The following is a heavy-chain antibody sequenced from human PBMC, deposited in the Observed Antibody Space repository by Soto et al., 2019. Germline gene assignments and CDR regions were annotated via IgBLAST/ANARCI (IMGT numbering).Heavy chain of an antibody. J-gene: IGHJ4*02. CDR1: GGSMTGYF. Sequence: QVQLQESGPGLVKPSETLSLTCTVSGGSMTGYFWTCIRQSAGTGLEWIGHVYNSGNTDYNHSLSTPSTMAVDTSKSEFSLNVKSVNAGDTAVYACARTHLLSGTAYWGKGTLVTV. V-gene: IGHV4-4*08. CDR2: VYNSGNT. CDR3: ARTHLLSGTAY.